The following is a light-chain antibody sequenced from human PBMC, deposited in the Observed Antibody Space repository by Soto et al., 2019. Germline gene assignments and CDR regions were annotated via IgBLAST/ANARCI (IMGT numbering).Light chain of an antibody. CDR2: EVT. Sequence: SVLTQPPSASGSPGQSVTISCTGSSSDIGGYNYVSWYQQRPGKVPKLIIYEVTKRPSGVPDRFSGSKSGNTASLTVSGLQADHEADYYCCSYAGSINYYLFGTGTKVTVL. CDR1: SSDIGGYNY. J-gene: IGLJ1*01. V-gene: IGLV2-8*01. CDR3: CSYAGSINYYL.